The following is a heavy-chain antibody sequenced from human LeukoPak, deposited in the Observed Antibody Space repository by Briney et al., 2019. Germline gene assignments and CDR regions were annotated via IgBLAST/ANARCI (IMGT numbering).Heavy chain of an antibody. Sequence: GGSLRLSCAASGFTFSSYGMSWVRQAPGKGLEWVSAISGSGGSTYYADSVKGRFTISRDNSKNTLYLQMNSLRAEDTAVYYCAKGNQYGGKTLFDYWGQGTLVTVSS. V-gene: IGHV3-23*01. CDR3: AKGNQYGGKTLFDY. CDR2: ISGSGGST. CDR1: GFTFSSYG. J-gene: IGHJ4*02. D-gene: IGHD4-23*01.